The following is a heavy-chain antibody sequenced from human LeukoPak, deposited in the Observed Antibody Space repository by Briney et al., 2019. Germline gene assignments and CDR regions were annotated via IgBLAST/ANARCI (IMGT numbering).Heavy chain of an antibody. V-gene: IGHV4-59*01. CDR2: IYYSGGT. J-gene: IGHJ4*02. CDR1: GGSISSYY. CDR3: ARALSSGYSFDY. Sequence: SETLSLTCTVSGGSISSYYWSWIRQPPGKGLEWIGYIYYSGGTNYNPSLKSRVTMSVDTSKNQFSLKLSSVTAADTAVYYCARALSSGYSFDYWGQGTLVTVSS. D-gene: IGHD3-22*01.